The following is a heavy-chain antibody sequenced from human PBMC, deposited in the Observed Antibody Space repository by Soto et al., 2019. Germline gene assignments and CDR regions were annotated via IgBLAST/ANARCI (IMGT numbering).Heavy chain of an antibody. V-gene: IGHV3-23*01. D-gene: IGHD6-13*01. Sequence: EVQLLASGGGLVQPGGSLRLSCAASGFTFSRYAMSWVRQAPGKGLEWVSAISGSGSFTYYAASVKGRCNLSSDNAKNTLYLQMNSLRAEDTAVYYCAKEGPVAGTLIWFDPWGQGTLVTVSS. CDR2: ISGSGSFT. CDR1: GFTFSRYA. J-gene: IGHJ5*02. CDR3: AKEGPVAGTLIWFDP.